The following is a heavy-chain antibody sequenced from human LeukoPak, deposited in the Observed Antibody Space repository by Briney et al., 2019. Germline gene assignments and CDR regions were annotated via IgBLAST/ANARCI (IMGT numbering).Heavy chain of an antibody. Sequence: GGSLRLSCAASGFTFASYAMSWVRQAPGKGLEWVSAISGSGGSTYYADSVKGRFTISRDNSKNTLYLQMNSLRAEDTAVYYCAKVVLGSGWYLSSYFDYWGQGTLVTVSS. CDR1: GFTFASYA. D-gene: IGHD6-19*01. CDR3: AKVVLGSGWYLSSYFDY. V-gene: IGHV3-23*01. CDR2: ISGSGGST. J-gene: IGHJ4*02.